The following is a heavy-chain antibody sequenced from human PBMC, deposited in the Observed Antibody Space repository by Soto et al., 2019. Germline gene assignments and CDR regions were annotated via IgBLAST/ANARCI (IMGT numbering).Heavy chain of an antibody. CDR3: ARGSVNFDY. CDR1: GGSFSGYY. V-gene: IGHV4-34*01. J-gene: IGHJ4*02. CDR2: INHSGST. Sequence: SETLSLTCAVYGGSFSGYYWSWIRQPPGKGLEWIGEINHSGSTNYNPSLKSRVTISVDTSKNQFSPKLSSVTAADTAVYYCARGSVNFDYWGQGTLVTVSS.